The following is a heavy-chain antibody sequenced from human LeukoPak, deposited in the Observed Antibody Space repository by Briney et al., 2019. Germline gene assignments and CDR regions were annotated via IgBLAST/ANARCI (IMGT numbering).Heavy chain of an antibody. CDR3: AKDEYYDILTGYSDAFDI. J-gene: IGHJ3*02. D-gene: IGHD3-9*01. Sequence: GRSLRLSCAASGFTFSTYGMHWVRQAPGKGLEWVAVISYDGSNKYYADSVKGRFTISRDNSKNTLYLQMNSLRAVDTAVYYCAKDEYYDILTGYSDAFDIWGQGTMVTVPS. CDR1: GFTFSTYG. CDR2: ISYDGSNK. V-gene: IGHV3-30*18.